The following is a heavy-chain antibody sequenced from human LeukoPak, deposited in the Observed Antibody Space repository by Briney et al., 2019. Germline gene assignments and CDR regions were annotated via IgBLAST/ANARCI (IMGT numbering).Heavy chain of an antibody. CDR1: GFTLSNFW. V-gene: IGHV3-7*01. D-gene: IGHD6-13*01. CDR3: ARPPAAAGLVDY. Sequence: GGSLRLSCVASGFTLSNFWMSWVRQTPEKGLEWVGHIKQDGSEKYYVDSVKGRFTISRDNAKNSLYLQMNSLRAEDTAVYYCARPPAAAGLVDYWGQGTLVTVSS. CDR2: IKQDGSEK. J-gene: IGHJ4*02.